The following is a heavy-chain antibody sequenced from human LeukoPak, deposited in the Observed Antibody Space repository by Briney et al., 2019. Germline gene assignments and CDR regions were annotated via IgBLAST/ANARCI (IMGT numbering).Heavy chain of an antibody. Sequence: PSETLSLTCTVSGGSISSYYWSWIRQPPGKGLEWIGYIYYSGSTNYSPSLKSRVTISVDTSKNQFSLKLSSVTAADTAVYYCARDRGYSYGIDYWGQGTLVTVSS. CDR3: ARDRGYSYGIDY. V-gene: IGHV4-59*01. CDR2: IYYSGST. J-gene: IGHJ4*02. CDR1: GGSISSYY. D-gene: IGHD5-18*01.